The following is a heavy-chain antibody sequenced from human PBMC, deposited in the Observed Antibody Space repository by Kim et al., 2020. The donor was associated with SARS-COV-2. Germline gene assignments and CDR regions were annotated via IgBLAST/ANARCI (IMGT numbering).Heavy chain of an antibody. J-gene: IGHJ5*02. Sequence: GGSLRLSCTASGFTFSTYGMHWGRQAPGKGLEWVAEISSDGDSQHYADSVKGRFTIYRDNAKNTVFLQMDNLTPEDTALYYCAKGRYYDPGGYYGVDWFDPWGQGTLVIVSA. CDR2: ISSDGDSQ. D-gene: IGHD3-22*01. CDR3: AKGRYYDPGGYYGVDWFDP. CDR1: GFTFSTYG. V-gene: IGHV3-30*18.